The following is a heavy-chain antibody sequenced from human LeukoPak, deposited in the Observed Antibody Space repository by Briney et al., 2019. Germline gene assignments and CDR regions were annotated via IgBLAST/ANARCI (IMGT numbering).Heavy chain of an antibody. Sequence: GGSLRLSCAASGFSFSSYGMHWVRQAPGKGLEWVAFIRNDGSNRHYADSVKGRFTISRDNSRNTLYLQMDSLRAEDTAVYYCARGPLYNYDILTGYDYWGQGTLVTVSS. J-gene: IGHJ4*02. V-gene: IGHV3-30*02. D-gene: IGHD3-9*01. CDR2: IRNDGSNR. CDR1: GFSFSSYG. CDR3: ARGPLYNYDILTGYDY.